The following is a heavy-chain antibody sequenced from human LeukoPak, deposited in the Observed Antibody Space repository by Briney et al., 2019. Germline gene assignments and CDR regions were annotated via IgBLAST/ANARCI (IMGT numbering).Heavy chain of an antibody. D-gene: IGHD2-8*01. CDR1: GGTFISYA. J-gene: IGHJ6*03. V-gene: IGHV1-69*05. CDR3: ARGCTNGVCYNRYYMDV. CDR2: IIPIFGTA. Sequence: GASVKVSCKASGGTFISYAISWVRQAPGQGLEWMGGIIPIFGTANYAQKFQGRVTITTDESTSTAYMELSSLRSEDTAVYYCARGCTNGVCYNRYYMDVWGKGTTVTVSS.